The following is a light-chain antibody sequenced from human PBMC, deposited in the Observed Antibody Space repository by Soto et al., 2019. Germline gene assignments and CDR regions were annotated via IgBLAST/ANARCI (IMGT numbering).Light chain of an antibody. Sequence: EIVLTQSPGTLSLSPGERATLSCRASQSVSSSNLAWYQQKPGQAPRLLIYSASSRATGIPDRFSGSGSGTDFTLTISRLEPEDFAVYYCQQYSSLPRTFGQGTKVEIK. CDR3: QQYSSLPRT. V-gene: IGKV3-20*01. J-gene: IGKJ1*01. CDR1: QSVSSSN. CDR2: SAS.